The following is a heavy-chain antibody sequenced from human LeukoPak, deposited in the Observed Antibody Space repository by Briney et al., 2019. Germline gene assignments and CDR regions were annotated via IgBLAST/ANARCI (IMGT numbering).Heavy chain of an antibody. CDR1: GFTFSSYG. D-gene: IGHD4-11*01. V-gene: IGHV3-30*03. Sequence: PGRSLRLSCAASGFTFSSYGMHWVRQAPGKGLEWVAVISYDGSNKYYADCVKGRFTISRDNSKNTLYLQMNRLRAEDTAVYYCARDQYPSRYYYYYYGMDVWGQGTTVTVSS. J-gene: IGHJ6*02. CDR3: ARDQYPSRYYYYYYGMDV. CDR2: ISYDGSNK.